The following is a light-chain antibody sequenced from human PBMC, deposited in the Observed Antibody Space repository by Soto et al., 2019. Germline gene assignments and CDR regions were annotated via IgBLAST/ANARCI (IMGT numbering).Light chain of an antibody. V-gene: IGKV3-15*01. Sequence: EIVMTQSPATLSVSPGGRATLSCRASQSISDTLAWYQQKPGQAPRLLIYGASKRSTGFPGRFSGSGSGTVSTLTISSLQSEDFAVYYGQPYNNWPWTFGQGTRVEIK. J-gene: IGKJ1*01. CDR2: GAS. CDR3: QPYNNWPWT. CDR1: QSISDT.